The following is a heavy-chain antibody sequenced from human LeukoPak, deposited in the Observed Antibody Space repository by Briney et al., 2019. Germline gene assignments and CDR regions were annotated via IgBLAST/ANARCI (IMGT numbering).Heavy chain of an antibody. CDR3: ARADGAQTFPFDY. D-gene: IGHD4/OR15-4a*01. J-gene: IGHJ4*02. V-gene: IGHV4-34*01. CDR2: INPGGNT. Sequence: SETLSLTCAVYGGSFSGYYWSWIRQPPGKGLEWIGEINPGGNTNYNQSLKSRVTISVDTSKNQFSLKLTSVTAADTAVYYCARADGAQTFPFDYWSLGTLVTVSS. CDR1: GGSFSGYY.